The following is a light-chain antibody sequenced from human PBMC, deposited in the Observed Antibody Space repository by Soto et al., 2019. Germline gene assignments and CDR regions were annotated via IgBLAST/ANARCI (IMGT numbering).Light chain of an antibody. Sequence: QSALTQPASVSGSPGQSITISCSGTRSNIGGYNYVSWYQQHPGKAPKLMIYEVSSRPSGVSDRFTASKSGNTASLTISGLRSEDEADYYCSSYTTSTTWVFGGGTKLTVL. CDR3: SSYTTSTTWV. V-gene: IGLV2-14*01. CDR2: EVS. J-gene: IGLJ3*02. CDR1: RSNIGGYNY.